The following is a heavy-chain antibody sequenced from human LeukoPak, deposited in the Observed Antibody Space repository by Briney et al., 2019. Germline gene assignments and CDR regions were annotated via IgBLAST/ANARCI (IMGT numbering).Heavy chain of an antibody. Sequence: ASVKVSCKASGYTFTSYAMNWVRQAPGQGLEWMGWINTNTGNPTYAQGFTGRFVFSLDTSVSTAYLQISSLKDEDTAVYYCARLPTTVALEVVDYWGQGTLVTVSS. D-gene: IGHD4-23*01. CDR2: INTNTGNP. V-gene: IGHV7-4-1*02. CDR1: GYTFTSYA. J-gene: IGHJ4*02. CDR3: ARLPTTVALEVVDY.